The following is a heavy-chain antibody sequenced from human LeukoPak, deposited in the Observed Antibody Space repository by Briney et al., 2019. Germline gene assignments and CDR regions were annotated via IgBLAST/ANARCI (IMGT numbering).Heavy chain of an antibody. CDR3: ARVPFVGSTYYFGY. CDR2: IYYSGSA. CDR1: GGSISSGGYY. J-gene: IGHJ4*02. V-gene: IGHV4-31*03. Sequence: SETLSLTCTVSGGSISSGGYYWSWIRQHPGKGLEWIGYIYYSGSAYYNPSLKSRLTISVDTSKNQFSLKLSSVTAADTAVYYCARVPFVGSTYYFGYWGQGTLVTVSS. D-gene: IGHD1-26*01.